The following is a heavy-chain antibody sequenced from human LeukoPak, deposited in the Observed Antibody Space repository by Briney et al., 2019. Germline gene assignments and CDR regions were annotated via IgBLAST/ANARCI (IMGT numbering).Heavy chain of an antibody. CDR3: AREGGWFDP. J-gene: IGHJ5*02. V-gene: IGHV4-34*01. Sequence: SETLSLTCAVYGGSFSGYYWSWIRQPPGKGLEWIGETNHSGSTNYNPSLKSRVTISVDTSKNQFSLKLSSVTAADTAVYYCAREGGWFDPWGQGTLVTVSS. CDR2: TNHSGST. CDR1: GGSFSGYY.